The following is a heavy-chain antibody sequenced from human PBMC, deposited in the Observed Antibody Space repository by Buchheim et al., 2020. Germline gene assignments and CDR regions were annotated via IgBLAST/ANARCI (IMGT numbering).Heavy chain of an antibody. CDR2: ISYDGSNK. D-gene: IGHD1-20*01. V-gene: IGHV3-30*18. J-gene: IGHJ6*02. CDR3: AKAQDDNWFRPSSYYYYGMDV. Sequence: QVQLVESGGGVVQPGRSLRLSCAASGFTFSSYGMHWVRQAPGKGLEWVAVISYDGSNKYYADSVKGRFTISRDNSKNKLYLQMNSLRAEDTAVYYCAKAQDDNWFRPSSYYYYGMDVWGQGTT. CDR1: GFTFSSYG.